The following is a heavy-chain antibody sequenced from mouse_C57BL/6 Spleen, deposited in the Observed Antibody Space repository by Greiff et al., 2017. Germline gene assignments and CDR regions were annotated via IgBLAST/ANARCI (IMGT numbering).Heavy chain of an antibody. CDR2: INYDGSST. D-gene: IGHD4-1*01. Sequence: EVMLVESEGGLVQPGSSMKLSCTASGFTFRDYYMAWVRQVPEKGLEWVANINYDGSSTYYLDSLKSRFIISRDNAKNILYLQMSSLKSEYTATYYCARDLGDLYAMDYRGQGTSVTVAS. J-gene: IGHJ4*01. V-gene: IGHV5-16*01. CDR3: ARDLGDLYAMDY. CDR1: GFTFRDYY.